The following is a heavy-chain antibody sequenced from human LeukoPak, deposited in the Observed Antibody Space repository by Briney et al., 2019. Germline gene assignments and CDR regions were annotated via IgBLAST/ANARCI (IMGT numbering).Heavy chain of an antibody. CDR1: GFIFSDYW. CDR2: IREDGTEK. D-gene: IGHD7-27*01. V-gene: IGHV3-7*01. Sequence: GGSLRLSCTASGFIFSDYWMRWVRQAPGKGLEWVANIREDGTEKNYVDSVKGRFTISRDNAKNSLFLQMSNLRDDDTAIYYCARHVGISFWGQGTLVTVSS. J-gene: IGHJ4*02. CDR3: ARHVGISF.